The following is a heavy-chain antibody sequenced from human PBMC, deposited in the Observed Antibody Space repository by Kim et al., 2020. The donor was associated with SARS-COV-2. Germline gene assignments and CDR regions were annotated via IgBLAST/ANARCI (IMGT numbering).Heavy chain of an antibody. J-gene: IGHJ6*03. CDR3: AKATTGHYYYMDV. D-gene: IGHD4-17*01. Sequence: NPSPQGRVAISVDPSKNQFSMKRSSVTAADTAVYYCAKATTGHYYYMDVWGKGTTVTVSS. V-gene: IGHV4-4*09.